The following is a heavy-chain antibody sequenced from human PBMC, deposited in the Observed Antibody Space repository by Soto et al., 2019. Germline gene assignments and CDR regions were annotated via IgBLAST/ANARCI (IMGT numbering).Heavy chain of an antibody. CDR2: ISYDGSTK. CDR3: AKRILEWEDYYYYGMDV. CDR1: GFTFSSYG. D-gene: IGHD3-3*01. J-gene: IGHJ6*02. V-gene: IGHV3-30*18. Sequence: QVQLVESGGGVVQPGRSLRLSCAASGFTFSSYGMHWVRQAPGKGLEWVAVISYDGSTKYYADSVKGRFTISRDNSKNPLYLQMNNLRAEDTAVYYCAKRILEWEDYYYYGMDVWGQGTTVTVSS.